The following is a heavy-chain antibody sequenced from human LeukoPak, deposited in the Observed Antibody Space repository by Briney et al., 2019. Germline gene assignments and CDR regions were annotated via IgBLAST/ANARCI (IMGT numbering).Heavy chain of an antibody. J-gene: IGHJ4*02. CDR1: GFTFSSYA. D-gene: IGHD1-26*01. CDR3: AKDRRSGSYGGGYLDY. CDR2: INNSGGRT. Sequence: GGSLRLSCAASGFTFSSYAMAWVRQAPGKGLEWVSAINNSGGRTYYADSVKGRFTISRDNSKNTLYLQMNSLRVEDTAIYYCAKDRRSGSYGGGYLDYWGQGTLVTVSS. V-gene: IGHV3-23*01.